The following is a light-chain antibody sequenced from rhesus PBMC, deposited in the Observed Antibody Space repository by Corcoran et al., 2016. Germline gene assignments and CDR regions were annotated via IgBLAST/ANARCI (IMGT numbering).Light chain of an antibody. V-gene: IGKV1-38*01. Sequence: DIQLTQSPSSLSASVGDRVTITCRASKGVSSYLAWYQQKSGKVPKLLIYVASNLKSGVPSRFSGSGSGTEFTLTSSGLQPEDFATYYCQQRNTYPWTFGQGTKVEI. CDR3: QQRNTYPWT. CDR1: KGVSSY. J-gene: IGKJ1*01. CDR2: VAS.